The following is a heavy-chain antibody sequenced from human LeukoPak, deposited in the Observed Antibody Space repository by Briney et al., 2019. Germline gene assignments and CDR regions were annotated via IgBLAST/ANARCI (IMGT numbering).Heavy chain of an antibody. D-gene: IGHD4-23*01. CDR2: IYYSGST. CDR3: ARRGRWYDAFDI. Sequence: SETLSLACTVSGGSISSYYWSWIRQPPGKGLEWIGYIYYSGSTNYNPSLKSRVTISVDTSKNQFSLKLSSVTAADTAVYYCARRGRWYDAFDIWGQGTMVIVSS. J-gene: IGHJ3*02. CDR1: GGSISSYY. V-gene: IGHV4-59*08.